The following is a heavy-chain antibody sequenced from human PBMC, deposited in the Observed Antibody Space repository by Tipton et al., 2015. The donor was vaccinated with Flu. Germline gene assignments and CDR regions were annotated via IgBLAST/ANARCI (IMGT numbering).Heavy chain of an antibody. CDR3: ARRDYSNYVSDPKNWFDP. CDR1: GGSFRGYY. CDR2: ISRGGSA. V-gene: IGHV4-34*01. J-gene: IGHJ5*02. D-gene: IGHD4-11*01. Sequence: TLSLTCTVYGGSFRGYYWNWIRQPPGKGLEWIGHISRGGSAYYNSSLQSRVTISVDSSRNRFSLKVKSVTAADTATYYCARRDYSNYVSDPKNWFDPWGPGALVTVSS.